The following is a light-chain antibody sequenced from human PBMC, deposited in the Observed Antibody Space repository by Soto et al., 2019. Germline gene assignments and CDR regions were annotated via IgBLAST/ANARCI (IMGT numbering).Light chain of an antibody. Sequence: ETLLTQSPATLSVSPGERATLSCRASQSVSSNLAWYQQKPGQPPRLLIYDISYRATGIPARFSGSGSGTEFTLTISSLQSEDFAVYYCQQYNNWPQSLTFGGGTKVDIK. V-gene: IGKV3D-15*01. J-gene: IGKJ4*01. CDR3: QQYNNWPQSLT. CDR2: DIS. CDR1: QSVSSN.